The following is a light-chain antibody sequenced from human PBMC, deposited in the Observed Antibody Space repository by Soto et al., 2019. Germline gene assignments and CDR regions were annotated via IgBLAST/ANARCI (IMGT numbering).Light chain of an antibody. V-gene: IGKV1-39*01. CDR2: AAS. CDR3: PQSYSTTWT. J-gene: IGKJ1*01. Sequence: DVQTTQCPPSLSASLGDRVTITCRASQGISTYLNWYQKRPGKAPKLLIYAASSLQSGVPSRLSGSGYETHLTITISSMKHEDFETYSCPQSYSTTWTFGHGTQVDIK. CDR1: QGISTY.